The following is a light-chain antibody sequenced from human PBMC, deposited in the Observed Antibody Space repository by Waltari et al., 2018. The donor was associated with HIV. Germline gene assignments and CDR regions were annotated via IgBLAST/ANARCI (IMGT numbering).Light chain of an antibody. V-gene: IGLV1-36*01. Sequence: QRVTISCSGSSSNIGSNAVNWYQQPPGKAPKLLIYFNDLLPSGVSDRFSGSKSGTSASLAISGLQSEDEADYYCETWDDSLNGPVFGGGTKLTVL. CDR2: FND. CDR3: ETWDDSLNGPV. J-gene: IGLJ2*01. CDR1: SSNIGSNA.